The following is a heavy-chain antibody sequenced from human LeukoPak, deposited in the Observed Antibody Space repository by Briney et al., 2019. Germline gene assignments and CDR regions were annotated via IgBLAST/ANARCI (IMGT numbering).Heavy chain of an antibody. D-gene: IGHD3-10*01. CDR2: IYPGDSDT. V-gene: IGHV5-51*01. J-gene: IGHJ4*02. CDR1: GYIFTHNW. CDR3: ARQTRDGSGSRGYSLDF. Sequence: GESLKISCKGSGYIFTHNWIGWVRQMPGKGLEWMGIIYPGDSDTRYSPSFEGQVTISVDKSISTAYLQWSSLKASDTAMYYCARQTRDGSGSRGYSLDFWGQGTLVTVSS.